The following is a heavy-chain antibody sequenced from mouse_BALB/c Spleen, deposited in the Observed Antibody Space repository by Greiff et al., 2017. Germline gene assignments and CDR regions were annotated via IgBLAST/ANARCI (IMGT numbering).Heavy chain of an antibody. CDR3: ARRPYYRYDDVFDY. CDR2: INPSSGYT. Sequence: VQLQQSAAELARPGASVKMSCKASGYTFTSYTMHWVKQRPGKGLEWIGYINPSSGYTEYNQKFKDKTTLTADKSSSTAYMQLSSLTSEDSAVYYCARRPYYRYDDVFDYWGQGTTLTVSS. V-gene: IGHV1-4*02. CDR1: GYTFTSYT. J-gene: IGHJ2*01. D-gene: IGHD2-14*01.